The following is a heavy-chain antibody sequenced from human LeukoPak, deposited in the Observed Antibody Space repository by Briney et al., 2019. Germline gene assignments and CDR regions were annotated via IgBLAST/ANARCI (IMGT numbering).Heavy chain of an antibody. V-gene: IGHV4-59*01. CDR2: VYYSGST. J-gene: IGHJ4*02. D-gene: IGHD6-13*01. Sequence: SETLSLTCTISGGSISDYYWSWIRQPPGKGLEWIGYVYYSGSTHYNPSLKSRVTISVDTSKNQFSLKPTSVTAADTAVYYCARDLGSAAGHDYWGQGTLVTVSS. CDR3: ARDLGSAAGHDY. CDR1: GGSISDYY.